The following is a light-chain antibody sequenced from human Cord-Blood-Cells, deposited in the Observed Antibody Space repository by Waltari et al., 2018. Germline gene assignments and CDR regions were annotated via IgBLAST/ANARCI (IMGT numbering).Light chain of an antibody. J-gene: IGKJ4*01. CDR1: QSISSY. CDR2: AAS. V-gene: IGKV1-39*01. Sequence: DIQMIQSPPSLSASVGDRVTITCRASQSISSYLNWYQQKPGKAPKLLIYAASSLQSGVPSRFSGSGSGTDFTLTISSLQPEDFATYYCQQSYSTPLTFGGGTKVEIK. CDR3: QQSYSTPLT.